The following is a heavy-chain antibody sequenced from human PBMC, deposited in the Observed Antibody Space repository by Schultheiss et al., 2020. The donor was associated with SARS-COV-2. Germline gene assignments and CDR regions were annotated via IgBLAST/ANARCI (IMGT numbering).Heavy chain of an antibody. CDR2: IWYDGSNK. Sequence: GGSLRLSCSASGFTFSSYTMNWVRQAPGKGLEWVAVIWYDGSNKYYADSVKGRFIISRDNAKNTLYVQMNSLRAEDTAVYYCARDFSYSSSSGDYWGQGTLVTVSS. CDR3: ARDFSYSSSSGDY. J-gene: IGHJ4*02. D-gene: IGHD6-6*01. CDR1: GFTFSSYT. V-gene: IGHV3-33*08.